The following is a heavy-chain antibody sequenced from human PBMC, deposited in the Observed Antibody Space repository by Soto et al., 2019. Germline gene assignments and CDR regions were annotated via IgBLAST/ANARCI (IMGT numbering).Heavy chain of an antibody. J-gene: IGHJ6*02. CDR3: ARDADCSGGSCYSYYYGMDV. CDR2: ISYDGSNK. Sequence: GSLRLSCAASGFTFSSYAMHWVRQAPGKGLEWVAVISYDGSNKYYADSVKGRFTISRDNSKNTLYLQMNSLRAEDTAVYYCARDADCSGGSCYSYYYGMDVWGQGTTVTVSS. D-gene: IGHD2-15*01. CDR1: GFTFSSYA. V-gene: IGHV3-30*04.